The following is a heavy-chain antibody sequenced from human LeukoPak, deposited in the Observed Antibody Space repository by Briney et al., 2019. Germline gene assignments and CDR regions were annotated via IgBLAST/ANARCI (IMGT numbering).Heavy chain of an antibody. D-gene: IGHD2-2*01. V-gene: IGHV3-72*01. Sequence: GGTLRLYCAASGFTFSDHYMDWVRQAPGEGLEWVGRTRNKANSYTTEYAASVKGRFTISRDDSRNSLYLQMNSLKTEDTAVYYCATHIVVVPAAILPEYYYYGMDVWGQGTTVTVSS. CDR3: ATHIVVVPAAILPEYYYYGMDV. CDR1: GFTFSDHY. J-gene: IGHJ6*02. CDR2: TRNKANSYTT.